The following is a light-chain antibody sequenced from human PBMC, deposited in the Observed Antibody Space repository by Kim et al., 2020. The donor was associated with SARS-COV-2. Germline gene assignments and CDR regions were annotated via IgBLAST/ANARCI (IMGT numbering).Light chain of an antibody. V-gene: IGLV2-14*03. J-gene: IGLJ2*01. CDR3: SSYTSSSTLDVV. Sequence: ITSAGTGTSSDVGDYNYVSWYQQHPGKAPKLMIYDVSNRPSGVSNRFSGSKSGNTASLTISGLQAEDEADYYCSSYTSSSTLDVVFGGGTQLTVL. CDR2: DVS. CDR1: SSDVGDYNY.